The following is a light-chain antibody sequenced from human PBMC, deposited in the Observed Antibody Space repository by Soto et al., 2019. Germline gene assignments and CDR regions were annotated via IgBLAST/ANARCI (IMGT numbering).Light chain of an antibody. CDR3: HQYDKSPWT. J-gene: IGKJ1*01. Sequence: EIVLRQSPGTLSLSPGERATLSCRASQSVSSSYLAWYQQKPGQAPRLLIYGASSRATGIPDRFSGSGSGTEFTLTISSLQSEDFAVYYCHQYDKSPWTFGQGTKVDIK. V-gene: IGKV3-20*01. CDR2: GAS. CDR1: QSVSSSY.